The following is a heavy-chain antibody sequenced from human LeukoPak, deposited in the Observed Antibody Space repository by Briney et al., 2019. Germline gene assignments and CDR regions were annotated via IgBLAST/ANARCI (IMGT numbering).Heavy chain of an antibody. V-gene: IGHV4-4*07. CDR1: GGSISSYY. J-gene: IGHJ6*03. CDR2: IYTSGST. D-gene: IGHD1-1*01. Sequence: SETLSLTCTVSGGSISSYYWSWIRQPAGKGLEWIGRIYTSGSTNYNPSLKSRVTISVDTSKNQFSPKLSSVTAADTAVYYCAKYKNYYYYMDVWGKGTTVTVSS. CDR3: AKYKNYYYYMDV.